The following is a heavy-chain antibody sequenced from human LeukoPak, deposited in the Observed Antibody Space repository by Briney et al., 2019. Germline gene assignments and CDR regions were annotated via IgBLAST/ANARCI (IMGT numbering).Heavy chain of an antibody. J-gene: IGHJ4*02. D-gene: IGHD6-13*01. V-gene: IGHV3-7*01. Sequence: GGYLRLSCTSSGFTFSNYGMSWNRPAPGRKLEWGANIKQDGSESYYVDSVKGRFTVSRDNAKSSLYLQMNSLRAEDTAVYSCARDGVSGYTTSWYDYWGQGTLVTVSS. CDR2: IKQDGSES. CDR3: ARDGVSGYTTSWYDY. CDR1: GFTFSNYG.